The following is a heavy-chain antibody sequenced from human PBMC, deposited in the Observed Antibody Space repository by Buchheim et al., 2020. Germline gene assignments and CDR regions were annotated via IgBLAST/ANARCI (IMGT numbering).Heavy chain of an antibody. D-gene: IGHD3-3*01. CDR3: AKGGYDFWSGYAGSTWGFDY. CDR2: ISYDGSNK. J-gene: IGHJ4*02. Sequence: QVQLVESGGGVVQPGRSLRLSCAASGFTFSSYGMHWVRQAPGKGLEWVAVISYDGSNKYYADSVKGRFTISRDNSKNTLYLQMNSLRAEDTAVYYCAKGGYDFWSGYAGSTWGFDYWGQGTL. V-gene: IGHV3-30*18. CDR1: GFTFSSYG.